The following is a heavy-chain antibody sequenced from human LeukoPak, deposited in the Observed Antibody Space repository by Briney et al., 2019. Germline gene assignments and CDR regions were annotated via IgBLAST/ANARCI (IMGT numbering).Heavy chain of an antibody. V-gene: IGHV4-34*01. CDR3: ARSGSGSHTYYYYGMDV. J-gene: IGHJ6*02. Sequence: PSETLSLTCAVYGGSFSGYYWNWIRQPPGKGLEWIGEINHSGSTNYNPSLKSRVTISVDTSKNQFSLKLSSVTAVDTAVYYCARSGSGSHTYYYYGMDVWGQGTTVTVSS. CDR2: INHSGST. CDR1: GGSFSGYY. D-gene: IGHD3-10*01.